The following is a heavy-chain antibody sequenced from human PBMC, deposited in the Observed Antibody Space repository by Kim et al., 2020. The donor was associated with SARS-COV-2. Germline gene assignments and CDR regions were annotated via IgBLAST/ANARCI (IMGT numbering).Heavy chain of an antibody. CDR3: ARDDTVTGLVFDY. J-gene: IGHJ4*02. V-gene: IGHV3-33*01. Sequence: YGDSVEGRFTITRDNSKNTVYLQMNSLRAEDSGVYYCARDDTVTGLVFDYWGLGTRVTVSS. D-gene: IGHD4-17*01.